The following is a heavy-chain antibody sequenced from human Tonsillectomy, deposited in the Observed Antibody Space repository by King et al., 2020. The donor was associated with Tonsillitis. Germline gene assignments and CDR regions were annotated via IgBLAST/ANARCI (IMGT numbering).Heavy chain of an antibody. CDR1: DDSISSAYY. D-gene: IGHD2/OR15-2a*01. Sequence: VQLQESGPGLVKPSETLSLTCSVSDDSISSAYYWGWIRQPPGKRLEWIGSIYHSGDTYYNPSLHSRVTISVDTSKKRLSLKLTSVTAADTAVFYCAQLSNTRPVDAFDFWGRGTVVTVSS. J-gene: IGHJ3*01. CDR2: IYHSGDT. CDR3: AQLSNTRPVDAFDF. V-gene: IGHV4-38-2*02.